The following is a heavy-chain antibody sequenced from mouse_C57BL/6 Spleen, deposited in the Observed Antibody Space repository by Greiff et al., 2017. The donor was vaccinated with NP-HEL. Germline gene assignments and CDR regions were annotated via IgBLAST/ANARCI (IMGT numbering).Heavy chain of an antibody. CDR3: ARDGSGWFAY. D-gene: IGHD3-2*02. CDR2: IYPGSGNT. V-gene: IGHV1-76*01. CDR1: GYTFTDYY. Sequence: QVQLQQSGAELVRPGASVKLSCKASGYTFTDYYINWVKQRPGQGLEWIARIYPGSGNTYYNEKFKGKATLTAEKSSSTAYMQLSSLTSEDSAVYFCARDGSGWFAYWGQGTLVTVSA. J-gene: IGHJ3*01.